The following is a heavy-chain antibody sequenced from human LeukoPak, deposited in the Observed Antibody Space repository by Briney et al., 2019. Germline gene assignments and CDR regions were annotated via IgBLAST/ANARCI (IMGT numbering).Heavy chain of an antibody. CDR1: GGSFSGYY. V-gene: IGHV4-34*01. Sequence: PSETLSLTCAVYGGSFSGYYWSWIRQPPGKGLEWIGEINHSGSTNYNPSLKSRVTISVDTSKNQFSLKLSSVTAADTAVYYCARESYGMFDYWGQGTLVTVSS. J-gene: IGHJ4*02. CDR3: ARESYGMFDY. CDR2: INHSGST. D-gene: IGHD5-18*01.